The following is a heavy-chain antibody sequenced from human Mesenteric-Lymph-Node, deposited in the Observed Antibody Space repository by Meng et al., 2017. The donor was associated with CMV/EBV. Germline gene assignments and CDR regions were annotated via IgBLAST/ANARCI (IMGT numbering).Heavy chain of an antibody. CDR2: ISSSGSTI. J-gene: IGHJ3*01. CDR3: ARRDPRYCYGGNCYSSDAFDV. CDR1: GFTFSDYY. Sequence: GSLKISCAASGFTFSDYYMSWIRQAPGKGLEWVSYISSSGSTIYYADSVKGRFTISRDNAKNSLYLQMNSLRAEDTAVYYCARRDPRYCYGGNCYSSDAFDVWGQGTMVTVSS. D-gene: IGHD2-21*02. V-gene: IGHV3-11*04.